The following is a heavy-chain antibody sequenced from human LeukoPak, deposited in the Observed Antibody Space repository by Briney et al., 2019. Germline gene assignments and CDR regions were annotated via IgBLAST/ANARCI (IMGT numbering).Heavy chain of an antibody. CDR1: GYTFTSYD. CDR3: ARDSGDGYNYLDY. D-gene: IGHD5-24*01. V-gene: IGHV1-8*01. CDR2: MNPNSGNT. Sequence: PRASVKVSCKASGYTFTSYDINWVRQATGQGLEWMGWMNPNSGNTGYAQKFQGRVTITADESTSTAYMELSSLRSEDTAVYYCARDSGDGYNYLDYWGQGTLVTVSS. J-gene: IGHJ4*02.